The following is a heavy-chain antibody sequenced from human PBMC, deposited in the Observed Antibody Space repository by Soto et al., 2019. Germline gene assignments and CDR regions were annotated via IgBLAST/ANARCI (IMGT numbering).Heavy chain of an antibody. V-gene: IGHV4-30-4*08. Sequence: QVQLQQSGPGLVKPSQTLSLTCTVSGGSISYEYYHWTWIRQSPGKCLEWIGYIHYSGSIIYNPSFKSRVTISVDTSKNQFSLQLSSVTAADTAVYFCAREDDGGDRDYYGLDVWGQGTTVTVSS. J-gene: IGHJ6*02. D-gene: IGHD2-21*02. CDR2: IHYSGSI. CDR3: AREDDGGDRDYYGLDV. CDR1: GGSISYEYYH.